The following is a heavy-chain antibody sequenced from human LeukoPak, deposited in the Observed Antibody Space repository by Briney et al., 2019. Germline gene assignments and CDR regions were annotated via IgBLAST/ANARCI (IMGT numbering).Heavy chain of an antibody. CDR3: VRDFQEGDRLWFQEPNWGKIGI. J-gene: IGHJ3*02. V-gene: IGHV3-21*01. CDR1: GFTFSSYS. D-gene: IGHD7-27*01. CDR2: ISASSSFI. Sequence: PGGSLRLSCAASGFTFSSYSMNWVRQAPGKGLEWVTCISASSSFIYYADSVKGRITISRDNAKNSLYLQLNSLRAEDTAVYYCVRDFQEGDRLWFQEPNWGKIGIWGQGTMVTVSS.